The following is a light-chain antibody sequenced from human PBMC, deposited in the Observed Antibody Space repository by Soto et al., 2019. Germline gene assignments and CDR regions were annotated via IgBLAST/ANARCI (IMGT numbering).Light chain of an antibody. CDR3: QQYGSSPRT. Sequence: EIVLTQSPGTLSLSPGERATLSCRASQSVASNFLAWYQHTPGQAPRLLIYDASSRAAGIPDRFSGSGSGTDFVLTISRLEPGDFAVYACQQYGSSPRTFGQGTRLEIK. CDR2: DAS. V-gene: IGKV3-20*01. CDR1: QSVASNF. J-gene: IGKJ5*01.